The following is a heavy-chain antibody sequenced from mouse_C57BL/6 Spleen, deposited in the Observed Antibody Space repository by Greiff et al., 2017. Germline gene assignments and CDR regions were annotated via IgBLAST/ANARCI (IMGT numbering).Heavy chain of an antibody. D-gene: IGHD1-1*01. V-gene: IGHV14-4*01. CDR2: IDPENGDT. J-gene: IGHJ3*01. CDR1: GFNIKDDY. Sequence: EVQRVESGAELVRPGASVKLSCTASGFNIKDDYMHWVKQRPEQGLEWIGWIDPENGDTEYASKFQGKATITADTSSNTAYLQLSSLTSEDTAVYYCTHYYGSSPWFAYWGQGTLVTVSA. CDR3: THYYGSSPWFAY.